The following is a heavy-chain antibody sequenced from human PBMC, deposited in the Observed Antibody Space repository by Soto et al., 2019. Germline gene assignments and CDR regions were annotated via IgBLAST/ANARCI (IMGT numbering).Heavy chain of an antibody. D-gene: IGHD3-3*01. Sequence: GGSLRLSCAASGFTFSSSAMNWVRQAPGKGLEWVANIKQDGSEKYYVDSVKGRFTISRDNAKNSLYLQMNSLRAEDTAVYYCARDSLGEWLPNTDAFDIWGQGTMVTVSS. V-gene: IGHV3-7*01. CDR2: IKQDGSEK. CDR3: ARDSLGEWLPNTDAFDI. CDR1: GFTFSSSA. J-gene: IGHJ3*02.